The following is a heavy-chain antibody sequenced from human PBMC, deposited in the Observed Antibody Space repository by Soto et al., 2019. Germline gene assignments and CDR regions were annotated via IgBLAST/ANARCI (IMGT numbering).Heavy chain of an antibody. CDR3: ARGGLLRFLEWLPSAEYLQH. J-gene: IGHJ1*01. CDR1: GYTFTSYA. D-gene: IGHD3-3*01. Sequence: ASVKVSCKASGYTFTSYAMHWVRQAPGQRLEWMGWINAGNGNTKYSQKFQGRVTITRDTSASTAYMELSSLRSEDTAVYYCARGGLLRFLEWLPSAEYLQHWGQGTLVTVSS. CDR2: INAGNGNT. V-gene: IGHV1-3*01.